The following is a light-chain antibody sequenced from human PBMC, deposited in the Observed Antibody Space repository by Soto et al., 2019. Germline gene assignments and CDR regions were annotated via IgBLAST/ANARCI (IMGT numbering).Light chain of an antibody. CDR1: SWYSTYA. V-gene: IGLV4-69*01. J-gene: IGLJ3*02. CDR3: QSLGTGIQV. CDR2: INYDGTH. Sequence: QLVLTQSPSASASLGASVKLTCTLSSWYSTYAIAWHQQQSEKCLRFLMKINYDGTHSKGDGFFDRFSGSSSGAERHLTLSSLQSEDEADYYCQSLGTGIQVFGGGTKLTVL.